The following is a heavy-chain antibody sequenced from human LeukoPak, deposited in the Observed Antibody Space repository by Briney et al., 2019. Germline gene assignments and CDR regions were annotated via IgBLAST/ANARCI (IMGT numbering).Heavy chain of an antibody. V-gene: IGHV4-59*08. CDR3: ARLWPSGSYDAFDI. CDR1: GGSISSYY. J-gene: IGHJ3*02. D-gene: IGHD1-26*01. Sequence: SETLSLTCTVSGGSISSYYWSWIRQPPGKGLEWIGYIYYSGSTNYNPSLKSRVTISVDTSKNQFSLKLSSVTAADTAVYYCARLWPSGSYDAFDIWGQGTMVTVSS. CDR2: IYYSGST.